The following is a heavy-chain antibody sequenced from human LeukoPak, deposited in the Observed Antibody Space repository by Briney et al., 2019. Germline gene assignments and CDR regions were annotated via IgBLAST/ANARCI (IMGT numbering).Heavy chain of an antibody. J-gene: IGHJ4*02. CDR3: AKASYGSGSYYTSLAD. CDR1: GFTFSNYA. D-gene: IGHD3-10*01. Sequence: GGSLRLSCAASGFTFSNYAMSWVRQAPGKGLEWVSAISGSGESTYYADSVKGRFTISRDNSKNTLYLQMSTVRADDTAVYYCAKASYGSGSYYTSLADWGQGTLVTVSS. CDR2: ISGSGEST. V-gene: IGHV3-23*01.